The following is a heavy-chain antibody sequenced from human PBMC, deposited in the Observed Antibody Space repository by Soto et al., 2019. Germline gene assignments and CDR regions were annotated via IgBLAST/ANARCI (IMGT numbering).Heavy chain of an antibody. D-gene: IGHD6-19*01. CDR1: GGSISSGGYY. CDR3: AKGNGWYYY. CDR2: IYYSGST. Sequence: ASETLSLTCTVSGGSISSGGYYWSWIRQHPGKGLEWIGYIYYSGSTNYNPSLKSRVTIAIDTSKNQFSLKLNSVTAADTAVYYCAKGNGWYYYWGQGTLVTVSS. J-gene: IGHJ4*02. V-gene: IGHV4-61*08.